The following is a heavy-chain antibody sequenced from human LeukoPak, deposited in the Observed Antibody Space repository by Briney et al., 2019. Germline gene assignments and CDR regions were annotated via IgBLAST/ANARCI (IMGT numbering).Heavy chain of an antibody. V-gene: IGHV3-21*01. CDR1: GFTFSSYS. CDR2: ISSSSSYI. CDR3: ARVGSRRDLDY. Sequence: GGSLRLSCAASGFTFSSYSMNWVRQAPGKGLEWVSSISSSSSYIYYADSVKGRFTISRDNAKNSLYLQMNSQRAEDTAVYYCARVGSRRDLDYWGQGTLVTVSS. D-gene: IGHD3-16*01. J-gene: IGHJ4*02.